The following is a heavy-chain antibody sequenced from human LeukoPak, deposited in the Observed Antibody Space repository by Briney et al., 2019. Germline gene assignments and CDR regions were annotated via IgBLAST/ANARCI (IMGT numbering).Heavy chain of an antibody. Sequence: PGGSLRLSCAASGFSFDDYAMHWLRQAPGKGLQWVSVIYSGGSTYYADSVKGRFTISRDNSKNTLYLQMNSLRAEDTAVYYCARARYCSGGSCYSGWFDPWGQGTLVTVSS. D-gene: IGHD2-15*01. J-gene: IGHJ5*02. CDR1: GFSFDDYA. V-gene: IGHV3-53*01. CDR3: ARARYCSGGSCYSGWFDP. CDR2: IYSGGST.